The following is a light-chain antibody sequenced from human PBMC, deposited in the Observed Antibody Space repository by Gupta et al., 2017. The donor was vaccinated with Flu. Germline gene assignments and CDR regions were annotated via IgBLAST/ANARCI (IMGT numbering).Light chain of an antibody. CDR3: QQANSFPQIT. Sequence: DIQMTQSPSSVSASVGDRVTISCRASQDISSWLAWYQQKPGKAPKVLIYAVSRWQTGVPSRFSGSGSGKDLTLTISSRQPEDVAPYFCQQANSFPQITFGHGTKVDIK. CDR1: QDISSW. V-gene: IGKV1-12*01. CDR2: AVS. J-gene: IGKJ3*01.